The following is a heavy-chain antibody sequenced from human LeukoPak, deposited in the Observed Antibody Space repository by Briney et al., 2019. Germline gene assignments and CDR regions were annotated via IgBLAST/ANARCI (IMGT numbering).Heavy chain of an antibody. J-gene: IGHJ4*02. CDR2: INPIFNIL. CDR1: EGTFGAYS. V-gene: IGHV1-69*13. Sequence: SVKVSCKASEGTFGAYSLDWVRQAPGQGFEWLGGINPIFNILNYAQKFRGRVTITADESTNTAYMDLSSLKYDDTAVYYCAAGRRLGELFFDYWGQGALVTVSS. D-gene: IGHD3-10*01. CDR3: AAGRRLGELFFDY.